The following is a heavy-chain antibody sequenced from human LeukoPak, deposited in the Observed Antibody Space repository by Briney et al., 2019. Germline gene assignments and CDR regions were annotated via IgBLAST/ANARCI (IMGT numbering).Heavy chain of an antibody. V-gene: IGHV4-59*01. Sequence: PSETLSLTCTVSGGSISSYYWSWIRQPPGKGLEWIGYIYYSGSTNCNPSLKSRVTISVDTSKNQFSLKLCSVTAADTAVYYCARGGYGDYWAYYFDYWGQGTLVTVSS. CDR1: GGSISSYY. D-gene: IGHD4-17*01. CDR2: IYYSGST. J-gene: IGHJ4*02. CDR3: ARGGYGDYWAYYFDY.